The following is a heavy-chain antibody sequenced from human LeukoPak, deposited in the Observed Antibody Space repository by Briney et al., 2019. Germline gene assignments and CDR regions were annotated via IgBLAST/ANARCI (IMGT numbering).Heavy chain of an antibody. CDR1: GFTVSSSY. Sequence: GESLRLSCTASGFTVSSSYMTWVRQAPGKGLEWVSLIYGGGGTYYADSVKGRFTISRHNSDNTLYLEMNSLRPDGTAVYYCARVGVGTVAGNYFDDWGQGTLVTVSS. J-gene: IGHJ4*02. CDR2: IYGGGGT. CDR3: ARVGVGTVAGNYFDD. V-gene: IGHV3-53*04. D-gene: IGHD6-19*01.